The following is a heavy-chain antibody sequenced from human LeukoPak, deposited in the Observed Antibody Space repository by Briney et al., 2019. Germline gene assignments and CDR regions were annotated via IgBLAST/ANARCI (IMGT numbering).Heavy chain of an antibody. Sequence: SETLSLTCGVSGGSFTNQFWTWIRQAPGQGLEWIGDINHNRVTNHNPSLKSRVTISADTSNSLSLRSVTAADTAVYFCAWHYVWGRFDSWGQGTLVTVSS. CDR2: INHNRVT. CDR3: AWHYVWGRFDS. V-gene: IGHV4-34*01. J-gene: IGHJ4*02. CDR1: GGSFTNQF. D-gene: IGHD3-16*01.